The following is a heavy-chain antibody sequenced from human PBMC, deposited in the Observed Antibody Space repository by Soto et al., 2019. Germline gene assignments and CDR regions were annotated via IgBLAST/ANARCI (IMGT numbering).Heavy chain of an antibody. CDR1: GYTFTGYY. J-gene: IGHJ4*02. CDR3: AREAYSSGWYLFDY. Sequence: ASVKVSCKASGYTFTGYYMHWVRQAPGQRLEWMGWINPGNGNTNYSQKFQGRVTITRDTSASTAYMELSSLRSEDTAVYYCAREAYSSGWYLFDYWGQGTLVTVSS. CDR2: INPGNGNT. V-gene: IGHV1-3*01. D-gene: IGHD6-19*01.